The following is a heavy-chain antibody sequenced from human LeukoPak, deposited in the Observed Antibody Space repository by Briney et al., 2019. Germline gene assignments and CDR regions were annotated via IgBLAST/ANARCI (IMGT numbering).Heavy chain of an antibody. CDR2: IGSNGGST. J-gene: IGHJ4*02. CDR3: VKDVSRYSGYDSTFDY. D-gene: IGHD5-12*01. Sequence: GGSLRLSCSASGFTFSSYAMHWVRQAPGKGLEYVSAIGSNGGSTYYADSVKGRFTISRDNSKNTLYLQMSSLRAEGTAVYYCVKDVSRYSGYDSTFDYWGQGTLVTVSS. V-gene: IGHV3-64D*06. CDR1: GFTFSSYA.